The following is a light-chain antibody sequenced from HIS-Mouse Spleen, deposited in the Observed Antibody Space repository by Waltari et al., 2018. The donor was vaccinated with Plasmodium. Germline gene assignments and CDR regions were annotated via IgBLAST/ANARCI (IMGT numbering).Light chain of an antibody. CDR3: GTWDSSLSAGVV. V-gene: IGLV1-51*01. J-gene: IGLJ2*01. CDR1: SSNLGNNY. CDR2: DNN. Sequence: QSVLTQPPSVSAAPGQKVPISCSGSSSNLGNNYVSWYQQLPGTAPKLLIYDNNKRPSGIPDRFSGSKSGTSATLGITGLQTGDEADYYCGTWDSSLSAGVVFGGGTKLTLL.